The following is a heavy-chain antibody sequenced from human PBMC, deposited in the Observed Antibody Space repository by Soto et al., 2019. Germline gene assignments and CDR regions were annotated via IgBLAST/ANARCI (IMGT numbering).Heavy chain of an antibody. CDR1: GYTFNRHY. V-gene: IGHV1-46*02. Sequence: QVQLVQSGAEVKKPGASVKVSCKASGYTFNRHYMHWVRQAPGQGLEWMGLINPSGGSTSYAQKFQGRVTMTRDRSTSTVYMELSSLRSDDTAVYYCAREISGWTFDYWGQGTLVTVSS. D-gene: IGHD6-19*01. CDR2: INPSGGST. J-gene: IGHJ4*02. CDR3: AREISGWTFDY.